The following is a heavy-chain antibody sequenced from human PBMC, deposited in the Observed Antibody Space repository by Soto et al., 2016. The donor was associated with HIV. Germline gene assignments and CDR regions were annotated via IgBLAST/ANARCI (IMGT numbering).Heavy chain of an antibody. CDR2: IYYTGNT. J-gene: IGHJ3*01. CDR1: GGSISGGNYY. Sequence: QVQLQESGSGLVKPSQTLSLNCSVSGGSISGGNYYWSWVRQHPGKGLEWIGYIYYTGNTYYDPSLKSRASISVDTSNNQFSLQLTSLTVADTAVYYCARVKSSSHYGDSFDVWAFGTMVTV. CDR3: ARVKSSSHYGDSFDV. D-gene: IGHD6-13*01. V-gene: IGHV4-31*03.